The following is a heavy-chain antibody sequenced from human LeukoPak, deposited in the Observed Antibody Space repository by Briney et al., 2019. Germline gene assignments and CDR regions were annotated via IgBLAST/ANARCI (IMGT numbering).Heavy chain of an antibody. D-gene: IGHD5-18*01. CDR2: IRYDGNDR. J-gene: IGHJ4*02. V-gene: IGHV3-30*02. CDR3: ARRKGRGYSYGGESFDY. CDR1: GFTFRIYW. Sequence: PGGSLRLSCAASGFTFRIYWMTWVRQAPGKGLEWVAFIRYDGNDRFYADSVRGRFTISRDTSKNTQYLHMNSLRVDDTAVYYCARRKGRGYSYGGESFDYWGQGTLVTVSS.